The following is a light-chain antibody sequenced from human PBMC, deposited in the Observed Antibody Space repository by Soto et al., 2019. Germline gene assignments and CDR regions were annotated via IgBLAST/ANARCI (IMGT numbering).Light chain of an antibody. CDR2: DAS. CDR3: QQYNKWLTWT. CDR1: QSVNSN. Sequence: ETVMTQSPATLSVPPGERATLSCRASQSVNSNLAWYQQKPGQGPRLLIYDASTRATGIPARFSGSGSGTEFTLTISSLQYEDSAVYYCQQYNKWLTWTFGQGTKVEVK. V-gene: IGKV3-15*01. J-gene: IGKJ1*01.